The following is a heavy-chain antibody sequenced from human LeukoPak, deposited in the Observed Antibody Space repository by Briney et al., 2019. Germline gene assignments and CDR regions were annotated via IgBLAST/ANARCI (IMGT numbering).Heavy chain of an antibody. J-gene: IGHJ3*02. D-gene: IGHD2-8*01. CDR2: IYYSGST. Sequence: SETLSLTCTVSGGSISSYYWSWIRQPPGKGLEWIGYIYYSGSTNYNPSLKSRVTISVDTSKNQFSLKLSSVTAAETAVYYCARNVYIWGQGTMVTVSS. V-gene: IGHV4-59*01. CDR3: ARNVYI. CDR1: GGSISSYY.